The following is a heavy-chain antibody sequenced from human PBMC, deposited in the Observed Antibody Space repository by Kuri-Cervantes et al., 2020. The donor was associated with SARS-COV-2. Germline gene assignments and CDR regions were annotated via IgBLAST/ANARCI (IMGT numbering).Heavy chain of an antibody. D-gene: IGHD3-10*01. CDR1: GFTFNNYA. CDR3: AKDKGFGELFFDY. Sequence: GGSLRLSCTASGFTFNNYAMRWVRQAPGKGLEWVSGISGDGDRADYADSVKGRFTISRDNSKNMRYLQMNSLRAEDTAVYYCAKDKGFGELFFDYWGQGTLVTVSS. V-gene: IGHV3-23*01. J-gene: IGHJ4*02. CDR2: ISGDGDRA.